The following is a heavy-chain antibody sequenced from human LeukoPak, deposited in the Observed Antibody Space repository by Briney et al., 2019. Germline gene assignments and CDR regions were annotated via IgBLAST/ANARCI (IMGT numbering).Heavy chain of an antibody. CDR1: GFTFSDYY. D-gene: IGHD4-17*01. J-gene: IGHJ4*02. CDR2: ISSSSTYT. Sequence: GGSLRLSCAASGFTFSDYYMSWMRQAPGKGLEWVSYISSSSTYTNYADSVKGRFTIPRDNARNSLYLQMSSLRADDTAVYYCARRMTSVTTFDYWGQGTLVTVSS. CDR3: ARRMTSVTTFDY. V-gene: IGHV3-11*03.